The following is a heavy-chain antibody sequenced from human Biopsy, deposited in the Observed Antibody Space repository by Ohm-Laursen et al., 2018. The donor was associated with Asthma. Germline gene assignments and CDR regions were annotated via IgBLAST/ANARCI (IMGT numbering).Heavy chain of an antibody. CDR3: ARGYSGSDRIVYYYSGLEV. J-gene: IGHJ6*02. D-gene: IGHD5-12*01. Sequence: GASVKVSCNASGFSFDNYFMHWVRQAPGQGLEWMGGLIPVLGTPDHAQMFEGRVTITADESTSTAYMELSSLSSEDTAVYYCARGYSGSDRIVYYYSGLEVWGQGTTVTVSS. CDR1: GFSFDNYF. CDR2: LIPVLGTP. V-gene: IGHV1-69*13.